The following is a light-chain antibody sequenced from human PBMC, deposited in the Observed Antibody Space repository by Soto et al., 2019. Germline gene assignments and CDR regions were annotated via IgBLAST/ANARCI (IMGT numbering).Light chain of an antibody. CDR2: EVS. CDR3: SSYTSSSTPYG. V-gene: IGLV2-14*01. Sequence: QSVLAQPASVSGSPGQSITIPCTGTRSDDGGYNYVSWYQQHPGKAPKLMIYEVSKRNSGGSNRFSGSKSGNKASLTSSGLQAEDEADYYCSSYTSSSTPYGVGTGTRSPS. J-gene: IGLJ1*01. CDR1: RSDDGGYNY.